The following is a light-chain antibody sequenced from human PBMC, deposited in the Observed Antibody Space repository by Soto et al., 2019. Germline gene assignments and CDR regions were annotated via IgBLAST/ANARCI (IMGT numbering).Light chain of an antibody. Sequence: QSVLTQPASVSGSPGQSITISCTGTSSDVAAYNFVSWYQQHPGEVPKLMIYEVIKRPSGISDRFSGSKSGNTASLTISGLQAEDEADYYCSAYTQSNTVIFGGGTKLTVL. CDR2: EVI. CDR3: SAYTQSNTVI. J-gene: IGLJ2*01. V-gene: IGLV2-14*03. CDR1: SSDVAAYNF.